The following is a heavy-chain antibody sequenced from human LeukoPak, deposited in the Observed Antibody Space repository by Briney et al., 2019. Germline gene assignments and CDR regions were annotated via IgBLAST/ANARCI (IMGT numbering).Heavy chain of an antibody. V-gene: IGHV3-23*01. CDR3: AKEYYGSGSYYNVLDS. CDR2: ISGSGGST. D-gene: IGHD3-10*01. Sequence: GGSLRLSCAASGFTFSSYAMSWVRQAPGKGLEWVSAISGSGGSTYYADSVKGRFTISRDNSKNTLYLQMNSLRAEDTAVYYCAKEYYGSGSYYNVLDSWGQGTLVTVSS. J-gene: IGHJ4*02. CDR1: GFTFSSYA.